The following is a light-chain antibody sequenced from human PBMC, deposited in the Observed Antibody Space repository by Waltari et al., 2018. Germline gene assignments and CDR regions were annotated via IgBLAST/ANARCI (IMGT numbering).Light chain of an antibody. CDR3: SSYTTFSTVV. Sequence: QSALTQPASVSGSPGQSITISCTGTSSDIVTYTYVSWYQQHTGKVPKLMIYDVSNRPSGVSNRFSGSKSGNTASLTIAGLQAEDEADYYCSSYTTFSTVVFGGGTKLTVL. CDR2: DVS. CDR1: SSDIVTYTY. V-gene: IGLV2-14*01. J-gene: IGLJ2*01.